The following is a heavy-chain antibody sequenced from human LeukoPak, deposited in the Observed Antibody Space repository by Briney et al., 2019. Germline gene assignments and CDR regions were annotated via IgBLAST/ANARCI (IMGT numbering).Heavy chain of an antibody. CDR3: GRCIPAAGRVNCYFMDV. D-gene: IGHD6-13*01. Sequence: SVKVSCKASGGTFSSYAISWVRQAPGQGLEWMGGIIPIFSTPNYAQKFQGRVTINADESTSTAYMELSSLRSEDTAVYYCGRCIPAAGRVNCYFMDVWGTGTTVTISS. CDR1: GGTFSSYA. CDR2: IIPIFSTP. V-gene: IGHV1-69*13. J-gene: IGHJ6*03.